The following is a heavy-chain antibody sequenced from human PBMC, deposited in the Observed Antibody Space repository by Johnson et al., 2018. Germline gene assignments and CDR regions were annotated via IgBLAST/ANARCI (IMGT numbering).Heavy chain of an antibody. Sequence: VQLVQSGGGLVQPGGSLRLSCAASRFTFSNYAMSWDRQAPGKGLEWVSTISGSGGSTYYADSVKGRFTVSRDNSKNTLYLQMNSLRAEDTAVYYCAKGAGNYYYYYYGMDVWGQGTTVTVSS. CDR2: ISGSGGST. J-gene: IGHJ6*02. V-gene: IGHV3-23*04. D-gene: IGHD1-7*01. CDR1: RFTFSNYA. CDR3: AKGAGNYYYYYYGMDV.